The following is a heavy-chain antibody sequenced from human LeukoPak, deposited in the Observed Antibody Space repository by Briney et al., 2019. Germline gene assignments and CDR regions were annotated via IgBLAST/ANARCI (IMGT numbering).Heavy chain of an antibody. CDR2: ISFAGNGE. V-gene: IGHV3-30*18. CDR3: AKDEVGRYCSSTSCYSRFDY. CDR1: GFTFSNYA. J-gene: IGHJ4*02. D-gene: IGHD2-2*02. Sequence: GGSLRLSCAASGFTFSNYAMHWVRQAPGKGLEWVAVISFAGNGEFYADSVKGRFAISRDNSKNTLYLQMNSLRTEDTATYYCAKDEVGRYCSSTSCYSRFDYWGQGTLVTVSS.